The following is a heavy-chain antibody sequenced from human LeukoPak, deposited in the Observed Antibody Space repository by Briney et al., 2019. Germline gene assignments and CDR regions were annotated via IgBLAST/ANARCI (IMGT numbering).Heavy chain of an antibody. V-gene: IGHV3-7*01. CDR3: ATTSRTVTGLDY. CDR1: GFTLTTYW. J-gene: IGHJ4*02. Sequence: GGSLRLSCTASGFTLTTYWLTWVRQAPGKGVEWVANIKPDGNEKYYVDSVKGRFTISRDNAENSLYLQMNSLRAEDTAIYYCATTSRTVTGLDYWGQGTLVTVSS. D-gene: IGHD4-17*01. CDR2: IKPDGNEK.